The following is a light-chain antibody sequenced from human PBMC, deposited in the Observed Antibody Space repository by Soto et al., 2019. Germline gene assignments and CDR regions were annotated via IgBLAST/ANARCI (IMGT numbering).Light chain of an antibody. CDR2: AAS. CDR1: QSISSY. Sequence: DIQMTQSPSSLSASVGDRDTITCRASQSISSYLNWYQQKPGKAPKLLIYAASSLQSGVPSRFSGSGSGTDFTLTISSLQPEDFATYYCQQSYSTPVFGQGTKLEIK. CDR3: QQSYSTPV. J-gene: IGKJ2*01. V-gene: IGKV1-39*01.